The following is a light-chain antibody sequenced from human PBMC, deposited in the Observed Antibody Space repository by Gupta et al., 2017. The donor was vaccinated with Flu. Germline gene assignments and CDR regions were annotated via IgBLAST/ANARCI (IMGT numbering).Light chain of an antibody. Sequence: QTVGTQEPSFSVSPGWTVTLTCALHSGSVSTYFYPSWYQQAPGQPPRTLIYSTNLRPSGVPDRFSVSILGNKAALTITGAQTEDECHYFCMLYMNTTIFFGGGTKLTVL. V-gene: IGLV8-61*01. CDR3: MLYMNTTIF. J-gene: IGLJ2*01. CDR2: STN. CDR1: SGSVSTYFY.